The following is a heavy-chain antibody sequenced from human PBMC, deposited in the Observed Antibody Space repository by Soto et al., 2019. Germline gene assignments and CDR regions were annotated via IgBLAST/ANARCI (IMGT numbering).Heavy chain of an antibody. D-gene: IGHD6-19*01. Sequence: QVQRVQSGAEVKKPGASVKVSCKASGYTFTRNDINWVRQATGQGLEWMGWMNPNSGNTGYAQKFQGRVTMTKNTSISTAYMELSSLRSEDTAVYYCARGKYSSGWYAFDIWGQGTMVTVSS. J-gene: IGHJ3*02. V-gene: IGHV1-8*01. CDR3: ARGKYSSGWYAFDI. CDR1: GYTFTRND. CDR2: MNPNSGNT.